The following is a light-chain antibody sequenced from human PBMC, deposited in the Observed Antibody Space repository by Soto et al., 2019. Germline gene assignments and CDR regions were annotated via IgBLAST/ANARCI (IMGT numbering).Light chain of an antibody. CDR3: QQSNNWPRT. Sequence: EIVLTQSPGTLSLSPGERATLSCRASQSVSTLLAWYQQRPGQAPRLLISEASNRATGIPARFSGSGSGKDFTLTISSLEPEDFAVYYCQQSNNWPRTFGQGTKVDI. V-gene: IGKV3-11*01. CDR2: EAS. J-gene: IGKJ1*01. CDR1: QSVSTL.